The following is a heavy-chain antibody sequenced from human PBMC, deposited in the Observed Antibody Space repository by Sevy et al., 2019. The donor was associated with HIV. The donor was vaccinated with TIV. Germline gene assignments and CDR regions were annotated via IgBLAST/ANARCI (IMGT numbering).Heavy chain of an antibody. V-gene: IGHV3-30*18. CDR2: ISYDGSNK. CDR3: AKVGIYCSSTSCSHYYYYGMDV. J-gene: IGHJ6*02. D-gene: IGHD2-2*01. CDR1: GFTFSSYG. Sequence: GGSLRLSCAASGFTFSSYGMHWVRQAPGKGLEWVAVISYDGSNKYYADSVKGRFTISRDNSKNMLYLQMNSLRAEDTAVYYCAKVGIYCSSTSCSHYYYYGMDVWGQGTTVTVSS.